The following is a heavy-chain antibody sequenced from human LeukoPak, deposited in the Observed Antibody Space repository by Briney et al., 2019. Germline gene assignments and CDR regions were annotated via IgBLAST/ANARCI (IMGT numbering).Heavy chain of an antibody. Sequence: GGSLRLSCAASGFTFSSYGMHWVRQAPGKGLEWVAFIRYDGSNKYYADSVKGRFTISRDNSKNTLYLQMNSLRAEDTAAYYCATPAGGSTPHDYWGQGTLVTVSS. D-gene: IGHD2-2*01. CDR1: GFTFSSYG. CDR2: IRYDGSNK. V-gene: IGHV3-30*02. J-gene: IGHJ4*02. CDR3: ATPAGGSTPHDY.